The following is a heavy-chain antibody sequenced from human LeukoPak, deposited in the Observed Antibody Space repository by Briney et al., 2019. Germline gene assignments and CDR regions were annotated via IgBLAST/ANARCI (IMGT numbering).Heavy chain of an antibody. V-gene: IGHV4-59*12. CDR1: GGPISSYY. CDR3: ARDEEAAAGLYDY. D-gene: IGHD6-13*01. J-gene: IGHJ4*02. CDR2: IYYSGST. Sequence: PSETLSLTCTVSGGPISSYYWSWFRQPPGKGRGGIGYIYYSGSTYYNPSLKSRVTISVDTSKNQYSLKLSSVTAADTAVYYCARDEEAAAGLYDYWGQGILVTVSS.